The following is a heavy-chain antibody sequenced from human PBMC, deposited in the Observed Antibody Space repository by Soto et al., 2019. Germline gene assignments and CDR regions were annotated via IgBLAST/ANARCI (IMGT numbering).Heavy chain of an antibody. Sequence: PPRVNPTQTLTLTCTFSGFSLSTSGVGVGWIRQPPGKALEWLALIYWDDDKRYSPSLKCRLTITKDTSKNQVVLTMTNMDPVDTATYYCAHRLGYCSSTSCYDRNYFDYWGQGTLVTVSS. D-gene: IGHD2-2*01. CDR1: GFSLSTSGVG. CDR2: IYWDDDK. J-gene: IGHJ4*02. CDR3: AHRLGYCSSTSCYDRNYFDY. V-gene: IGHV2-5*02.